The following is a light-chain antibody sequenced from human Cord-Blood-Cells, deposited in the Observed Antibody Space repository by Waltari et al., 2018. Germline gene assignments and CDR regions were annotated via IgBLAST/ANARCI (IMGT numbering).Light chain of an antibody. J-gene: IGKJ4*02. V-gene: IGKV1-39*01. CDR3: QQRYSTPLT. CDR1: QSISSY. Sequence: DIQMTHSPSPPSASVGARLTITFRASQSISSYLNWYQQKTWKAPQLLIYAASSLQSGVPSRFSGSVSATDFTLNISSLQPEDFATYYCQQRYSTPLTFGGGTKVDIK. CDR2: AAS.